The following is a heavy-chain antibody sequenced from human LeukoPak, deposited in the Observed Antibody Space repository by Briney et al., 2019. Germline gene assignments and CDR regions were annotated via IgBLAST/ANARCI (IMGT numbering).Heavy chain of an antibody. CDR3: ARSLGVRNSYGLYYFDY. J-gene: IGHJ4*02. CDR2: IYISGST. D-gene: IGHD5-18*01. Sequence: SETLSLTCTVSGGSISSYYWSWLRQPAGKGLEWIGRIYISGSTNYNPSLKSRVTMSVDTSKNQFSLKLSSVTAADTAVYYCARSLGVRNSYGLYYFDYWGQGTLVTVSS. CDR1: GGSISSYY. V-gene: IGHV4-4*07.